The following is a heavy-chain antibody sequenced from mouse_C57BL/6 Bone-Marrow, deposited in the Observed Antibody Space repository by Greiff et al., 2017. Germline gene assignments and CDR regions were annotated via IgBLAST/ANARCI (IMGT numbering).Heavy chain of an antibody. CDR3: AREELTHWGFAF. Sequence: QVQLQQPGAELVKPGASVKLSCKASGYTFTSYWMQWVKQRPGQGLEWIGEIDPSDSYTNYNQKFKGKATLTVDTSSSAADMQLSSLTAEDSAVYYSAREELTHWGFAFWGQGTRVTVSA. J-gene: IGHJ3*01. D-gene: IGHD4-1*01. CDR2: IDPSDSYT. V-gene: IGHV1-50*01. CDR1: GYTFTSYW.